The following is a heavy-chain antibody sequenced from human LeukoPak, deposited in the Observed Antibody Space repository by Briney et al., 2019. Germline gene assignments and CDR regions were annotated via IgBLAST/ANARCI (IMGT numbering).Heavy chain of an antibody. CDR1: GFTLSSYW. J-gene: IGHJ4*02. V-gene: IGHV3-7*01. D-gene: IGHD1-26*01. Sequence: PGGSLRLSCAASGFTLSSYWVSWVRQAPGKGLEWVANIKQGGSEKYYVDSVKGRFTITRDNAKNSLYLQMNSLRAEDTAVYYCAREDANDRLGGAPSVDYWGQGTLVTVSS. CDR2: IKQGGSEK. CDR3: AREDANDRLGGAPSVDY.